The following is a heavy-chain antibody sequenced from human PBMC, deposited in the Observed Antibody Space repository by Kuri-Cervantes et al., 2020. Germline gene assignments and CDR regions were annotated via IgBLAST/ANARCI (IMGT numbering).Heavy chain of an antibody. Sequence: GESLKISCAASGFTFSSYGMHWVRQAPGKGLEWVAVIWYDGSNKYYADSVKGRFTISRDNSQNTLYLQMNTLRDEDTAVYYCARPTTGTTLFVEYWGQGTLVTVSS. D-gene: IGHD1-1*01. CDR2: IWYDGSNK. J-gene: IGHJ4*02. CDR1: GFTFSSYG. V-gene: IGHV3-30*19. CDR3: ARPTTGTTLFVEY.